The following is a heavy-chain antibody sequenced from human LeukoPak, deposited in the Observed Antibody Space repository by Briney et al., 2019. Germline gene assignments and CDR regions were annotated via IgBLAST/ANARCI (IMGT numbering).Heavy chain of an antibody. J-gene: IGHJ4*02. V-gene: IGHV4-34*01. CDR2: INHSGST. D-gene: IGHD3-10*01. Sequence: SESLSLTCAVYGGSFSGYYWSWIRQPPGKGLEWIGEINHSGSTNYNPSLKSRVTISVDTSKNQFSLKLSSVTAADTAVYYCARERWFGELTYYFDYWGQGTLVTVSS. CDR1: GGSFSGYY. CDR3: ARERWFGELTYYFDY.